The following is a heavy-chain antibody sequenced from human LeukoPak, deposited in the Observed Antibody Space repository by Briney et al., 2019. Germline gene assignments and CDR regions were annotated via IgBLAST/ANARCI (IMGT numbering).Heavy chain of an antibody. CDR2: IIPILGIA. Sequence: GSSVKVSCKASGGTFSSYTISWVRQAPGQGLEWMGRIIPILGIANYAQKFQGRVTITADKSTSTAYMELSSLRSEDTAVYYCARGVGYCSSTSCYTPRPDFDYWGQGTLVTVSS. V-gene: IGHV1-69*02. D-gene: IGHD2-2*02. CDR1: GGTFSSYT. J-gene: IGHJ4*02. CDR3: ARGVGYCSSTSCYTPRPDFDY.